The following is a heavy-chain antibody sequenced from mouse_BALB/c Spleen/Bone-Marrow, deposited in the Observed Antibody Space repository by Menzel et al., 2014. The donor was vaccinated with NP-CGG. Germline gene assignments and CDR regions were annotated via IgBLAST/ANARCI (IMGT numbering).Heavy chain of an antibody. Sequence: EVQLQQSGPELVKPGASVKMSRKASGYTFTSYVMHWVKQKPGQGLEWIGNINPYNDGTKYNEKFKGKATLTSDKFSSTAYMELGSLTSEDSAVYCCGRSLYGFDWYFDVWGAGTTVTVSS. V-gene: IGHV1-14*01. CDR1: GYTFTSYV. CDR3: GRSLYGFDWYFDV. CDR2: INPYNDGT. J-gene: IGHJ1*01. D-gene: IGHD2-2*01.